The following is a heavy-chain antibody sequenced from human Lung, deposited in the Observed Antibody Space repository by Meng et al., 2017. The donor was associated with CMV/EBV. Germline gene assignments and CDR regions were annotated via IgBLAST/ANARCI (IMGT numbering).Heavy chain of an antibody. CDR2: INTKSGDT. Sequence: ASVXVSXKASGYTFTSYNIHWVRQAPGQGLEWMGWINTKSGDTDYAPKFHGRVTMTRDTSINTAHMEVTRLTSDDTATYYCARRWDYWSGFQTGYGLDVWXQGTXVTVAS. J-gene: IGHJ6*01. V-gene: IGHV1-2*02. CDR1: GYTFTSYN. CDR3: ARRWDYWSGFQTGYGLDV. D-gene: IGHD3-3*01.